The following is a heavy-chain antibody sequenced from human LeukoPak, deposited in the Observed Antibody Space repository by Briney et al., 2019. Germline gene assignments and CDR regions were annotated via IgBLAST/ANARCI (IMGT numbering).Heavy chain of an antibody. CDR2: ISSSSSYI. V-gene: IGHV3-21*01. Sequence: GGSLRLSCAASGFTFSSYSMNWVRQAPGKGLEWVSSISSSSSYIHYADSVRGRFTISRDNAKNSLYLQMNSLRAEDTAVYYCARDQVAARGSYNWFDPWGQGTLVTVSS. CDR3: ARDQVAARGSYNWFDP. CDR1: GFTFSSYS. J-gene: IGHJ5*02. D-gene: IGHD6-6*01.